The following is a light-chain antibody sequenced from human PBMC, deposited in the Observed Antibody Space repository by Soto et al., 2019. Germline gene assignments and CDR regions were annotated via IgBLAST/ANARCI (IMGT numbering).Light chain of an antibody. CDR2: EVS. V-gene: IGLV2-14*01. CDR3: SSYTSGSPYV. J-gene: IGLJ1*01. CDR1: SSDVGGYNS. Sequence: QSALTQPASVSGSPGQSITISCTGTSSDVGGYNSVSWYQQHPGKAPKLIISEVSDRPSGVSNRFSGSRSGNTASLTISGLQPEDEADYYCSSYTSGSPYVFGTGTQLTV.